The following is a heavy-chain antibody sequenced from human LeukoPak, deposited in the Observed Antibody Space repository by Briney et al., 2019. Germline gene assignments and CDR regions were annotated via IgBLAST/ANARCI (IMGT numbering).Heavy chain of an antibody. V-gene: IGHV4-4*09. CDR2: IYTSGST. J-gene: IGHJ4*02. CDR1: GGSISSYY. Sequence: KPSETLSLTCTVSGGSISSYYWSWIRPPPGKGLEWIGYIYTSGSTNYNPSLKSRVTISVDTSKNQFSLKLSSVTAADTAVYYCARVFSSFGVAFDYWGQGTLVTVSS. D-gene: IGHD3-3*01. CDR3: ARVFSSFGVAFDY.